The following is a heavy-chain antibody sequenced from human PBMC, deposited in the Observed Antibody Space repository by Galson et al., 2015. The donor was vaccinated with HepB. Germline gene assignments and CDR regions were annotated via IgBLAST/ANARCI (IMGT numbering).Heavy chain of an antibody. D-gene: IGHD3-3*01. V-gene: IGHV1-18*01. Sequence: SVKVSCKASGYTFTSYGISWVRQAPGQGLEWMGWISAYNGNTNYAQKLQGRVTMTTDTSTSTAYMELRSLRSDDTAVYYCARDALRFLEWLLQTDFDYWGQGTPVTVSS. CDR2: ISAYNGNT. CDR1: GYTFTSYG. CDR3: ARDALRFLEWLLQTDFDY. J-gene: IGHJ4*02.